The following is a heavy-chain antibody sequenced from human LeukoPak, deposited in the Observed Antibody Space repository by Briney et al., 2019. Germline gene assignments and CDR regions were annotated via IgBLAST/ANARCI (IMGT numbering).Heavy chain of an antibody. CDR2: FDPEDGET. D-gene: IGHD5-18*01. CDR1: GYTLTELS. J-gene: IGHJ4*02. Sequence: ASVKVSCKVSGYTLTELSMHRVRQAPGKGLEWMGGFDPEDGETIYAQEFQGRVTMTEDTSTDTAYMELSSLRSEDTAVYYCATRIQLTRDYWGQGTLVTVSS. CDR3: ATRIQLTRDY. V-gene: IGHV1-24*01.